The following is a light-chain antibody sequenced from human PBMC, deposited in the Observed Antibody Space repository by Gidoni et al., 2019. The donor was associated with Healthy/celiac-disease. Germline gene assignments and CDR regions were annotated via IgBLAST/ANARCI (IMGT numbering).Light chain of an antibody. J-gene: IGKJ5*01. Sequence: DIQMTQSPSSLSASGGDRVTITCQASQDISNYLNWYQQKPGKAPKLLIYDAANLETGVPSRFSGSGSGTDFTFTISRLQPEDIATYYCQQYDNLPRTFGQGTRLEIK. V-gene: IGKV1-33*01. CDR2: DAA. CDR3: QQYDNLPRT. CDR1: QDISNY.